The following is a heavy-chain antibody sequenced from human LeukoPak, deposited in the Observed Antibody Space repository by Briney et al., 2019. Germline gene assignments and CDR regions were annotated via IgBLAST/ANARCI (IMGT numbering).Heavy chain of an antibody. D-gene: IGHD4-17*01. CDR1: GGSFTGYY. V-gene: IGHV4-34*01. CDR3: ARGHSVTGNYYFDY. J-gene: IGHJ4*02. CDR2: INHSGST. Sequence: PSETLSLTCAVYGGSFTGYYWSWIRQPPGKGLEWIGEINHSGSTNYNPSLKSRVTISVDTCKNQFSLKLSSVTAADTAVYYCARGHSVTGNYYFDYWGQGTLVTVSS.